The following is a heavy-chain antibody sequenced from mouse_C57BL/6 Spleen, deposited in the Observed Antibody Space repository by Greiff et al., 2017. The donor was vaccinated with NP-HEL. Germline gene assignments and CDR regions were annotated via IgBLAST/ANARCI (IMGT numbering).Heavy chain of an antibody. J-gene: IGHJ3*01. D-gene: IGHD4-1*01. CDR3: ARRTGTWFAY. Sequence: DVTLVESGGGLVKPGGSLKLSCAASGFTFSDYGMHWVRQAPEKGLEWVAYISSGSSTIYYADTVKGRFTISRDNAKNNLFLQMTSLRSEDTAMYYCARRTGTWFAYWGQGTLVTVSA. V-gene: IGHV5-17*01. CDR2: ISSGSSTI. CDR1: GFTFSDYG.